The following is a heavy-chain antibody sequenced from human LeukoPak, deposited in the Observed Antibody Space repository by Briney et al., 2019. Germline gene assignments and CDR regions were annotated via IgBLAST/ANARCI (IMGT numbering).Heavy chain of an antibody. V-gene: IGHV3-48*01. CDR3: ASWNFGNWFDH. D-gene: IGHD3-10*01. Sequence: GSLRLSCAASGFTFSSYSMNWVRQAPGKGLEWASYISSSSSTMYYADSVKSRFTISRDNAKNSLYLQMNSLRAEDTAVYYCASWNFGNWFDHWGQGTLVTVSS. CDR2: ISSSSSTM. J-gene: IGHJ5*02. CDR1: GFTFSSYS.